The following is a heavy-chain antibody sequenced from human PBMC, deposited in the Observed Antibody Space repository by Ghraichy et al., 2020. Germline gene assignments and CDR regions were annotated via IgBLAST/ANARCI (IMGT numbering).Heavy chain of an antibody. J-gene: IGHJ4*02. CDR3: ARDSAPTYYDFWSGYYSETFDY. Sequence: LSLTCAASGFTFSSYSMNWVRQAPGKGLEWVSYISSSSSTIYYADSVKGRFTISRDNAKNSLYLQMNSLRDEDTAVYYCARDSAPTYYDFWSGYYSETFDYWGQGTLVTVSS. D-gene: IGHD3-3*01. CDR1: GFTFSSYS. V-gene: IGHV3-48*02. CDR2: ISSSSSTI.